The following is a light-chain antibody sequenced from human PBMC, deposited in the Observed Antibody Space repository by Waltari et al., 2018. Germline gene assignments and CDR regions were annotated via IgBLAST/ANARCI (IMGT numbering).Light chain of an antibody. J-gene: IGLJ1*01. V-gene: IGLV1-44*01. Sequence: QSVLTQPPSASGTPGQRVSIPCSGSSSNIGSNTVNWYQQTPGTAPKLLIYSDDRRPSGVPDRFAGSKSGTSASLAISWLQSEDEADYYCAAWDDSLSGPVFGTGTEVTVL. CDR1: SSNIGSNT. CDR3: AAWDDSLSGPV. CDR2: SDD.